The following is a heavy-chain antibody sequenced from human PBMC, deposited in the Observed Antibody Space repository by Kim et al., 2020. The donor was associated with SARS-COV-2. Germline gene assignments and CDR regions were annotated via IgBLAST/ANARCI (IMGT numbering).Heavy chain of an antibody. Sequence: SETLSLTCTVSGGSINNGSYYWTWIRQPAGKGLEWIGRIYTRRTVNYNHSLKSRVTISLDTSKNQFSLQLTSVTATDTATYYCTREVVVGATGWFAPWGQGALVTVSS. J-gene: IGHJ5*02. CDR3: TREVVVGATGWFAP. V-gene: IGHV4-61*02. CDR2: IYTRRTV. CDR1: GGSINNGSYY. D-gene: IGHD2-21*01.